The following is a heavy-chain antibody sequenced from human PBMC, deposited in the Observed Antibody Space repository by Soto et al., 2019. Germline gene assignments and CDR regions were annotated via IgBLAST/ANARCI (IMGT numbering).Heavy chain of an antibody. CDR2: ISGDGSNT. CDR1: GFRFSSYG. Sequence: PGGSLRLSCRTSGFRFSSYGMHWVRQAPGKGPEWVAFISGDGSNTEYVDSVRGRFTVSRDNSKNTLYLQMNSLRAEDTAVYYCARGSSGPSSLLSGYYDHWGQGPLGSVS. V-gene: IGHV3-33*05. J-gene: IGHJ4*02. D-gene: IGHD3-22*01. CDR3: ARGSSGPSSLLSGYYDH.